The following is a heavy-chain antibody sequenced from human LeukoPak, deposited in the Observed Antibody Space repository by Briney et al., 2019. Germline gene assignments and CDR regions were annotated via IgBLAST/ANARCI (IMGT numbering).Heavy chain of an antibody. J-gene: IGHJ3*02. CDR1: GFTFSSYA. Sequence: QPGGSLRLSCAASGFTFSSYAMHWVRQAPGKGPEWVAVISYDGSNKYYADSVKGRFTISRDNSKNTLYLQMNSLRAEDTAVYYCARAKVGAFDIWGQGTMVTVSS. V-gene: IGHV3-30-3*01. CDR2: ISYDGSNK. CDR3: ARAKVGAFDI. D-gene: IGHD1-26*01.